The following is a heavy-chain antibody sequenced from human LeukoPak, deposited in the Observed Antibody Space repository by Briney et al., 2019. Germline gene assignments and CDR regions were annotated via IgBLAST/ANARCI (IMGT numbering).Heavy chain of an antibody. CDR1: GGSFSGYY. Sequence: SETLSLTCAVYGGSFSGYYWSWIRQPPGKGLEWIGEINHRGSTNYNPSLKSRVTVSLDTSKNQFSLKLSCVTAADTAVYYCARRRSLIGQDYWGQGTLVTVSS. CDR2: INHRGST. D-gene: IGHD2-8*01. J-gene: IGHJ4*02. V-gene: IGHV4-34*01. CDR3: ARRRSLIGQDY.